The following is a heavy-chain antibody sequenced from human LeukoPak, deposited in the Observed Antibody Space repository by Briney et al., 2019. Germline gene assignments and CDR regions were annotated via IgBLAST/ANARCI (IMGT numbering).Heavy chain of an antibody. Sequence: GASVKVSCKASGYTFTSYDINWVRQATGQGLGWMGWMNPNSGNTGYAQKFQGRVTMTRNTSISTAYMELSSLRSEDTAVYYCARGRVVVVPAASSRKTHYYYYYMDVWGKGTTVTVSS. CDR1: GYTFTSYD. D-gene: IGHD2-2*01. V-gene: IGHV1-8*01. J-gene: IGHJ6*03. CDR3: ARGRVVVVPAASSRKTHYYYYYMDV. CDR2: MNPNSGNT.